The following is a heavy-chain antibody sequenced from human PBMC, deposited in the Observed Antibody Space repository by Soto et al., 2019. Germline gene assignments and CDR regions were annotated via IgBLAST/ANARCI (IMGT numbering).Heavy chain of an antibody. D-gene: IGHD1-1*01. J-gene: IGHJ5*02. Sequence: QVQLVQSGAEVKKPGASVKVSCKAPRYIFTAYFMHWVRQAPGQGLEWMGWINPNNGATHYGLSFQGRVTMTRDTAIRKAYMELRSLRSDDKAGYYCASHDPGARVDPWGQGTLVNRSS. CDR2: INPNNGAT. CDR3: ASHDPGARVDP. CDR1: RYIFTAYF. V-gene: IGHV1-2*02.